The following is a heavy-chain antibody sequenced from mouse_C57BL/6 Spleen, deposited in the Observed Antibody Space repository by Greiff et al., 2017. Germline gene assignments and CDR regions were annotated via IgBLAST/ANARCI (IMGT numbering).Heavy chain of an antibody. CDR2: ISDGGSYT. V-gene: IGHV5-4*01. CDR3: AREVDYGYDGFAY. D-gene: IGHD2-2*01. Sequence: DVHLVESGGGLVKPGGSLKLSCAASGFTFSSYAMSWVRQTPEKRLEWVATISDGGSYTYYPDNVKGRFTISRDNAKNNLYLQMSHLKSEDTAMYYCAREVDYGYDGFAYWGQGTLVTVSA. CDR1: GFTFSSYA. J-gene: IGHJ3*01.